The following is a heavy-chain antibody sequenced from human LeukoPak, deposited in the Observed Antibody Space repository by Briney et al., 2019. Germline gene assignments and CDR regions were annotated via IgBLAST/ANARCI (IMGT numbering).Heavy chain of an antibody. V-gene: IGHV3-48*04. J-gene: IGHJ6*04. Sequence: GGSLRLSCAASEFTFSSYSMNWVRQAPGKGLEWVSYISSSGSTIYYADSVKGRFTISRDNAKNSLYLQMNSLRAEDTAVYYCAELGITMIGGVWGKGTTVTISS. CDR2: ISSSGSTI. CDR3: AELGITMIGGV. CDR1: EFTFSSYS. D-gene: IGHD3-10*02.